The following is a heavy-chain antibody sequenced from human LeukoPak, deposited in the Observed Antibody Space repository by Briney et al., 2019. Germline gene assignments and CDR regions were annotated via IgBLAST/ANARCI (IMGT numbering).Heavy chain of an antibody. CDR1: GSTFSSYG. V-gene: IGHV3-30*02. CDR3: AKDDSSGGSGWYAFDY. J-gene: IGHJ4*02. Sequence: GGSLRLSCAASGSTFSSYGMHWVRQAPGKGLEWVAFIRYDGSNKYYADSVKGRFTISRDSSKNTLYLQMNSLRAEDTAVYYCAKDDSSGGSGWYAFDYWGQGTLVTVSS. CDR2: IRYDGSNK. D-gene: IGHD6-19*01.